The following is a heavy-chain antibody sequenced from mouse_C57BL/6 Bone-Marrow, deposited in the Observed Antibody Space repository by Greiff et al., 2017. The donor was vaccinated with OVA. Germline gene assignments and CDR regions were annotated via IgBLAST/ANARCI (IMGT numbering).Heavy chain of an antibody. CDR1: GYTFTSYG. J-gene: IGHJ3*01. CDR3: ARWQWLRLWFAY. Sequence: VQLQQSGAELVRPGASVKLSCTASGYTFTSYGISWVKQRTGQGLEWIGEIYPRSGNTYYTEKFKGKATLTADKSSSTAYMELRSLTSEDSAVYFCARWQWLRLWFAYWGQGTLVTVSA. CDR2: IYPRSGNT. D-gene: IGHD2-2*01. V-gene: IGHV1-81*01.